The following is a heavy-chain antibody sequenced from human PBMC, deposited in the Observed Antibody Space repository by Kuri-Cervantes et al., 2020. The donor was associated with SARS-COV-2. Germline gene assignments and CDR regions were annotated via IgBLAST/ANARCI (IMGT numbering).Heavy chain of an antibody. CDR2: INHSGST. CDR3: ARDRFWPPTGGYYYGMDV. V-gene: IGHV4-34*01. D-gene: IGHD3-16*02. Sequence: GSLRPPCAVHGGSFSGYYWSWIRQPPGKGLEWIGEINHSGSTNYNPPLKSRVTMSVDTSKNQFSLKLSSVTAADTAVYYCARDRFWPPTGGYYYGMDVWGQGTTVTVSS. J-gene: IGHJ6*02. CDR1: GGSFSGYY.